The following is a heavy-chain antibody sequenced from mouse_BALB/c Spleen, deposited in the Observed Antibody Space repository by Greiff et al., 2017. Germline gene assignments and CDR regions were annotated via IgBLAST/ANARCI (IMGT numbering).Heavy chain of an antibody. CDR1: GFTFSSYA. J-gene: IGHJ3*01. CDR3: ARGGSRGAWFAY. D-gene: IGHD1-1*01. Sequence: EVKLMESGGGLVKPGGSLKLSCAASGFTFSSYAMSWVRQTPEKRLEWVASISSGGSTYYPDSVKGRFTISRDNARNILYLQMSSLRSEDTAMYYCARGGSRGAWFAYWGQGTLVTVSA. V-gene: IGHV5-6-5*01. CDR2: ISSGGST.